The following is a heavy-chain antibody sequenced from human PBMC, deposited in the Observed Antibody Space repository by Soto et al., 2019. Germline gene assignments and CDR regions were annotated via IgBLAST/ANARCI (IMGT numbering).Heavy chain of an antibody. V-gene: IGHV4-61*01. Sequence: SETLSLTCIVSGGSFKSGSYSWSWIRQPPGKGLEWIGYVYHTGRTSYNPSLKSRVSISMDTSKNQFSLNLDSVTAADTAVYFCARDFAYFDSWGQGTLVTVSS. J-gene: IGHJ4*02. CDR1: GGSFKSGSYS. CDR2: VYHTGRT. D-gene: IGHD3-3*01. CDR3: ARDFAYFDS.